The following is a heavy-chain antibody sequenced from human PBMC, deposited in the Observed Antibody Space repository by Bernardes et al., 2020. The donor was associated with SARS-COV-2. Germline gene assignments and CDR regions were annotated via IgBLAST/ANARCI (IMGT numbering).Heavy chain of an antibody. Sequence: GGSLRLSCAASGFTFSSHAMHWVRQAPGKGLEWVTVISDDGSNKYYGDSVKGRFTISRDNSKNTLYLQMNSLRVEDTAVYYCAKGDLEWELLGSLDHWGQGTLVTVSS. J-gene: IGHJ4*02. V-gene: IGHV3-30*18. D-gene: IGHD1-26*01. CDR3: AKGDLEWELLGSLDH. CDR2: ISDDGSNK. CDR1: GFTFSSHA.